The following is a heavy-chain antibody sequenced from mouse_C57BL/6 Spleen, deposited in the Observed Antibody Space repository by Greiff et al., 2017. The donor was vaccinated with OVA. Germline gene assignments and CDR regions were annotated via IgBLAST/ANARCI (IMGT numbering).Heavy chain of an antibody. CDR1: GFNIKDYY. D-gene: IGHD1-2*01. Sequence: VQLQQSGAELVKPGASVKLSCTASGFNIKDYYMHWVKQRTEQGLEWIGRIDPEDGETKYAPQFQGKATITADTSSNTAYLQLSSLTSEDTAVYYCARSDGPFAYWGQGTLVTVSA. V-gene: IGHV14-2*01. CDR2: IDPEDGET. J-gene: IGHJ3*01. CDR3: ARSDGPFAY.